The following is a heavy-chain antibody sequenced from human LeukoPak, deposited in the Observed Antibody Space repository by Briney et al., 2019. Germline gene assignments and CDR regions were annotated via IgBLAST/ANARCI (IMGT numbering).Heavy chain of an antibody. Sequence: ASVKVSCKASGYTFTGYYMHWVRQTPGQGLEWMGWINPNSGGTNYAQKFQGRVTMTRDTSISTAYMELSRLRSDDTAVYYCASIGLRSAYYGYFDLWGRGTLVTVSS. CDR1: GYTFTGYY. J-gene: IGHJ2*01. CDR3: ASIGLRSAYYGYFDL. CDR2: INPNSGGT. V-gene: IGHV1-2*02. D-gene: IGHD3-3*01.